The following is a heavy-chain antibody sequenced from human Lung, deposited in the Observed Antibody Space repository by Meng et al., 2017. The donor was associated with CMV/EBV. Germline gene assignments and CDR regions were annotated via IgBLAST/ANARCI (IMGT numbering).Heavy chain of an antibody. CDR3: ARASYGSGSPLGESWFDP. J-gene: IGHJ5*02. Sequence: QAQLQESGPGLVKPSQTLSLTCTVSGGSISSGCYDWSWIRQHPGKGLEWIGYIHSSGSTYYNPSLRSRLTISVDTSKNQFSLKLSSVTAADTAVYYCARASYGSGSPLGESWFDPWGQGTLVTVSS. D-gene: IGHD3-10*01. CDR2: IHSSGST. V-gene: IGHV4-31*03. CDR1: GGSISSGCYD.